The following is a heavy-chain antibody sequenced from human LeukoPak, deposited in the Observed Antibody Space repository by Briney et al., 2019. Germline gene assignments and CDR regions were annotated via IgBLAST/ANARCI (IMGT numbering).Heavy chain of an antibody. J-gene: IGHJ4*02. CDR2: ISGSGDST. CDR3: ARGAGIVGARDDY. Sequence: PGGSLRLSCAASGFTVSSNYMSWVRQAPGKGLEWVSAISGSGDSTYYADSGKGRFTISRDNAKNSLYLQMNSLRAEDTAVYYCARGAGIVGARDDYWGQGTLVTVSS. V-gene: IGHV3-23*01. CDR1: GFTVSSNY. D-gene: IGHD1-26*01.